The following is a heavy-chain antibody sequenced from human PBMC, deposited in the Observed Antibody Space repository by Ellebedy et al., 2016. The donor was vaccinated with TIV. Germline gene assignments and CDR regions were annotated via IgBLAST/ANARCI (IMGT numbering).Heavy chain of an antibody. CDR3: ARGRQPYDGTTYQIHHD. V-gene: IGHV3-33*08. CDR2: IWFDGSNK. Sequence: GESLKISCAASGFTFSSYGMHWVRQAPGKGLEWVAVIWFDGSNKYHADSVKGRFTISRDNSKNTLYLQMNSLRAEDTAVYYCARGRQPYDGTTYQIHHDWGQGTLVTVSS. CDR1: GFTFSSYG. J-gene: IGHJ4*02. D-gene: IGHD2/OR15-2a*01.